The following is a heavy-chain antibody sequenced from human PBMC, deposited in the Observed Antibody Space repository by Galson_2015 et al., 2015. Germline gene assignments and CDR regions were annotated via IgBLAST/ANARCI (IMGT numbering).Heavy chain of an antibody. J-gene: IGHJ5*02. CDR2: ISSSGSTI. CDR3: ARGTYDFWSQYNGFDP. D-gene: IGHD3-3*01. V-gene: IGHV3-11*01. Sequence: SLRLSCAASGFTFSDYYMSWVRQAPGKGLEWVSYISSSGSTIYYADSVKGRFTISRDNAKNSLYLQMNSLRAEDTAVYYCARGTYDFWSQYNGFDPWGQGTLVTVSS. CDR1: GFTFSDYY.